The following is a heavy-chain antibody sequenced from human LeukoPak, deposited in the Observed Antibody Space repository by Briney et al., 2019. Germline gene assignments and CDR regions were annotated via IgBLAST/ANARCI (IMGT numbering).Heavy chain of an antibody. D-gene: IGHD5-24*01. Sequence: PGRSLRLSCAASGFTFRSYGMHWVRQAPGKGLEWVAVIWYDGSNKYYADSVKGRFTISRDNSKNTLYLQMNSLRAEDTAVYYCARGGRDGYNYAAFDIWGQGTMVTVSS. CDR1: GFTFRSYG. CDR2: IWYDGSNK. V-gene: IGHV3-33*01. J-gene: IGHJ3*02. CDR3: ARGGRDGYNYAAFDI.